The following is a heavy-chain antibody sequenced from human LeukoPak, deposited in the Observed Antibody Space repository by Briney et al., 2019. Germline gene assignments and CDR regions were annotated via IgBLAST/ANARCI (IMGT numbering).Heavy chain of an antibody. V-gene: IGHV4-59*01. CDR2: IYYSGST. CDR3: AGFRYYLDY. CDR1: GGSISSYY. J-gene: IGHJ4*02. Sequence: PSETLSLTCTVSGGSISSYYWSWIRQPPGKGLEWIGYIYYSGSTNYNPSLKSRVTISVDTSKNQFSLKLSSVTAAYTAVYYCAGFRYYLDYWGQGTLVTVSS.